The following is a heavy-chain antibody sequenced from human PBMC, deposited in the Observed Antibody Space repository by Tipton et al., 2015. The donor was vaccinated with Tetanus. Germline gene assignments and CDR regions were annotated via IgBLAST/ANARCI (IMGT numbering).Heavy chain of an antibody. V-gene: IGHV4-39*01. CDR3: ARHQSGYFTPFDY. Sequence: LRLSCTVSGGSIRGGTFYWGWIRQPPGKGLEWIGSIYESGDTYYIPSLKSRVTISVDTSKNQYSLNLNSMAAADTGVYYCARHQSGYFTPFDYWGQGNLVTVSS. J-gene: IGHJ4*02. CDR2: IYESGDT. CDR1: GGSIRGGTFY. D-gene: IGHD3-3*01.